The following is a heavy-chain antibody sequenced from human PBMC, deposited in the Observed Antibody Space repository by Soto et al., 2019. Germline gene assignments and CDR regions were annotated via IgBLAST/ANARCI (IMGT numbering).Heavy chain of an antibody. CDR1: GGSISGFY. CDR2: IYDSGRT. D-gene: IGHD2-21*02. Sequence: QVQLQESGPGLVKPSETLSLTCTVSGGSISGFYWSWIRQAPGKGLEWIGYIYDSGRTIYSPSLESRVTISLDPSKNQLSLRLNSVTAADTAMYYCTRPYRGDYAFDIWGQGTMVTVSS. V-gene: IGHV4-59*08. J-gene: IGHJ3*02. CDR3: TRPYRGDYAFDI.